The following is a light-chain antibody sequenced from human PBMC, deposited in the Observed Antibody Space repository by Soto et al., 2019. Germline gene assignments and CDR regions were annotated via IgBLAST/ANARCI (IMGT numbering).Light chain of an antibody. CDR3: QQSYKTPIT. V-gene: IGKV1-39*01. CDR2: AAS. Sequence: DIQMTQSPSSLSASVGDRVTISCRASQSISTYLNWYQRKPGKAPKLLIYAASSLQSGAPSTFSASGSGTEFTLTISSLQPEDFATYYCQQSYKTPITFGGGTKVEI. J-gene: IGKJ4*01. CDR1: QSISTY.